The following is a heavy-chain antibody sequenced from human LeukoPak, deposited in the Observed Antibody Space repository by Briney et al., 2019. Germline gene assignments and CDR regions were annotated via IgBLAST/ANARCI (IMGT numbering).Heavy chain of an antibody. CDR2: ISDSGGST. V-gene: IGHV3-23*01. CDR1: GITLSNYG. CDR3: AREHLPVGHYYYYMDV. J-gene: IGHJ6*03. D-gene: IGHD2-2*01. Sequence: GGSLRLSCAVSGITLSNYGMSWVRQAPGKGLEWVAGISDSGGSTNYADSVKGRFTISRDNPKNTLYLQMNSLRAEDTAVYYCAREHLPVGHYYYYMDVWGKGTTVTVSS.